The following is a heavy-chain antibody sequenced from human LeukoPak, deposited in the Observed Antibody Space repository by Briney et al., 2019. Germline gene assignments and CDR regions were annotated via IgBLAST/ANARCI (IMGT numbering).Heavy chain of an antibody. CDR1: GFTFSSYA. CDR2: ISDSGGNT. CDR3: ARGGFLGPDY. J-gene: IGHJ4*02. Sequence: GGSLRLSCAASGFTFSSYAMTWVRQAPGKGLGWVSTISDSGGNTYYADSGAGRFTISRGNSRDTLYLQMNSLRADDTAVYFCARGGFLGPDYWGQGTLVTVSS. V-gene: IGHV3-23*01. D-gene: IGHD3-16*01.